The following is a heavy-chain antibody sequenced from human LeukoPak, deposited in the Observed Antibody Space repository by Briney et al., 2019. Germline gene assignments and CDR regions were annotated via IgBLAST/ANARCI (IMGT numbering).Heavy chain of an antibody. Sequence: SETLSLTCSVSGGSMSSHFWAWIRQPPGKGLQWIGYVYYSGNTNYNPSLRSRATMSLDRSKNQFSLQLNSVTPEDTAVYYCARSSGWATFDYWGQGTLVTVSS. J-gene: IGHJ4*02. CDR3: ARSSGWATFDY. V-gene: IGHV4-59*11. CDR1: GGSMSSHF. CDR2: VYYSGNT. D-gene: IGHD6-19*01.